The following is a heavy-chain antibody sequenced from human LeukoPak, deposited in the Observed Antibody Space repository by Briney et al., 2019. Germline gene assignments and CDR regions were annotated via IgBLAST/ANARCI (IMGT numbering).Heavy chain of an antibody. CDR1: GFSFSSHG. D-gene: IGHD6-25*01. CDR2: IGSSGIST. J-gene: IGHJ4*02. V-gene: IGHV3-23*01. Sequence: GRSLRLSCAASGFSFSSHGFYWVRQAPGKGLDWVSGIGSSGISTSYADPVKGRFTISRDNSKNTLYLQMNSLRAEDTAIYYCSRGSSGHDYWGQGTLVTVSS. CDR3: SRGSSGHDY.